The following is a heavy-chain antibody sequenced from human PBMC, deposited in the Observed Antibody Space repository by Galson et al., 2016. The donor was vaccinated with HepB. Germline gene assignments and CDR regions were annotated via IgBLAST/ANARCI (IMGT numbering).Heavy chain of an antibody. D-gene: IGHD4-23*01. J-gene: IGHJ5*02. CDR3: ARVFRPETLDL. Sequence: SLRLFCAVSGLNFSTFGMHWVRQAPGKGLEWVAVIWHDGTNRYYSDSVKGRFTISRDNSNNPLYLQMNSLRVDDTAMYYCARVFRPETLDLWGQGTLVTVSS. V-gene: IGHV3-33*01. CDR2: IWHDGTNR. CDR1: GLNFSTFG.